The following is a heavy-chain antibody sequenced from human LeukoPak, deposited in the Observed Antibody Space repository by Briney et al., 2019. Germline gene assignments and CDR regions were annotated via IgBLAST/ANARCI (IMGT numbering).Heavy chain of an antibody. D-gene: IGHD6-25*01. CDR3: ARDLSAAFDF. V-gene: IGHV3-33*01. Sequence: GTSLRLSCAASGFPFSSYGMHWVRQAPGKGLEWVARLVYDARSDYANSVKGRFSISRDDSKDTLFLDMSNLRVEDTALYYCARDLSAAFDFWGQGVLVTVSA. J-gene: IGHJ4*02. CDR2: LVYDARS. CDR1: GFPFSSYG.